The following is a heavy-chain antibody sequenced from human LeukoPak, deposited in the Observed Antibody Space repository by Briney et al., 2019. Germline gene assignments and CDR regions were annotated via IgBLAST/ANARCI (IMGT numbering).Heavy chain of an antibody. CDR3: ASGQGEWPRYYYYYGMDV. Sequence: SETLSLTCTVSGGSISSYYWSWIRQPPGKGLEWIGYIYYSGSTNYNPSLKSRVTISVDTSKNQFSLKLSSVTAADTAVYYCASGQGEWPRYYYYYGMDVWGQGTTVTVSS. D-gene: IGHD3-16*01. J-gene: IGHJ6*02. CDR1: GGSISSYY. CDR2: IYYSGST. V-gene: IGHV4-59*08.